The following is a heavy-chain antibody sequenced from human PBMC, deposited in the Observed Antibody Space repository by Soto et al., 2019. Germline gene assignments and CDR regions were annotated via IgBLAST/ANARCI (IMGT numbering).Heavy chain of an antibody. J-gene: IGHJ4*02. CDR1: GGSFSGYY. Sequence: SETLSLTCAVYGGSFSGYYWSWIRQPPGKGLEWIGEINHSGSTNYNPSLKSRVTISVDTSKNQFSLKLSSVTAADTAVYYCARGTGAVATITGDFDYWGQGTLVTVSS. CDR2: INHSGST. CDR3: ARGTGAVATITGDFDY. V-gene: IGHV4-34*01. D-gene: IGHD5-12*01.